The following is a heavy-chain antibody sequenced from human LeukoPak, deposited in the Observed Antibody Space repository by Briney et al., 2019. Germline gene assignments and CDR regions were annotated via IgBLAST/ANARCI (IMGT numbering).Heavy chain of an antibody. CDR3: ARGRPQQLVPLPFDY. Sequence: ASVKVSCKASGYTFTGYYMHWVRQAPGQGLEWMGWINPNSGGTNYAQKFQGRVTMTRDTSISTAYMELSRLRSEDTAVYYCARGRPQQLVPLPFDYWGQGTLVTVSS. CDR2: INPNSGGT. J-gene: IGHJ4*02. V-gene: IGHV1-2*02. D-gene: IGHD6-13*01. CDR1: GYTFTGYY.